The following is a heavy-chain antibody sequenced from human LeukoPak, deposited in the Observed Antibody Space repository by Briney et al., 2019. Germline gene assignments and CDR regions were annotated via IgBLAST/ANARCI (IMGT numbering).Heavy chain of an antibody. V-gene: IGHV3-53*04. CDR3: ARFFDYGGFDY. CDR2: IYSGGST. D-gene: IGHD4-17*01. CDR1: GFTVSSNY. Sequence: GGSLRLSCAASGFTVSSNYMSWVRQAPGKGLEWVSVIYSGGSTYYADSVKGRFIISRHNSNNTVYLQMNSLRPEDTAMYYCARFFDYGGFDYWGQGTLVTVSS. J-gene: IGHJ4*02.